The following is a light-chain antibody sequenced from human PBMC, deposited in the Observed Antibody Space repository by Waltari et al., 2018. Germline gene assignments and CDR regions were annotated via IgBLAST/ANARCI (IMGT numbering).Light chain of an antibody. V-gene: IGKV3-20*01. J-gene: IGKJ1*01. CDR1: QSISRY. Sequence: IVLTQSPGTLSLSPGESATLSCRASQSISRYLAWYQQKPGQAPRLLIYAASSRATGIPDRFSGSGSGTDFSLTISRLEPEDFAVYYCQNHERLPAMFGQGTKVEIK. CDR2: AAS. CDR3: QNHERLPAM.